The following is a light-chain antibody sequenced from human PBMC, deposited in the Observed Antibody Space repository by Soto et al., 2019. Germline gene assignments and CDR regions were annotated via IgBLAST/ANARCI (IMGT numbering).Light chain of an antibody. J-gene: IGKJ4*01. V-gene: IGKV2D-29*01. CDR2: EVS. Sequence: DIVMTQSPLSLPVTPGQPASMSCKSIQILLHRDGKTYLYWYLQKPGQPPQLLIYEVSNRFSGVPDRFRASGSGTDFTLKISRVEAEDVGVYYCMQDVELPFTFGGGTKVDIK. CDR3: MQDVELPFT. CDR1: QILLHRDGKTY.